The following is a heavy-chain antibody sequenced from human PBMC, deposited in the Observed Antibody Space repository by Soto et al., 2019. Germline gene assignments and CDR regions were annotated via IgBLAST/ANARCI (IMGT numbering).Heavy chain of an antibody. Sequence: PSETLSLTCTVSGGSISSSSYYWGWIRQPPGKGLEWIGSIYYSGSTYYNPSLKSRVTISVDTSKNQFSLKLSSVTAADTAVYYCANFGVVTPDVWGQGTTVTVSS. CDR3: ANFGVVTPDV. CDR1: GGSISSSSYY. J-gene: IGHJ6*02. CDR2: IYYSGST. D-gene: IGHD3-3*01. V-gene: IGHV4-39*01.